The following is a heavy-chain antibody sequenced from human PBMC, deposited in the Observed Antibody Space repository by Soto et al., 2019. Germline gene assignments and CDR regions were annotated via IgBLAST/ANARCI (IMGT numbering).Heavy chain of an antibody. D-gene: IGHD1-26*01. J-gene: IGHJ3*02. CDR3: ASNPELSDAFDI. V-gene: IGHV1-69*02. CDR2: IIPILGIA. CDR1: GGTFSSYT. Sequence: QVQLVQSGAEVKKPGSSVKVSCKASGGTFSSYTISWVRQAPGQGLEWMGRIIPILGIANYAQKFQGRVTITADKSMSTAYMELSSLRSEDTAVYYCASNPELSDAFDIWGQGTMVTVSS.